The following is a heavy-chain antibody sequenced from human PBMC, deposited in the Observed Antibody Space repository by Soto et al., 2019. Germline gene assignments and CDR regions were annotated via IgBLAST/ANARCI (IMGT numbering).Heavy chain of an antibody. V-gene: IGHV1-46*01. CDR1: GYTFTSYY. D-gene: IGHD3-9*01. CDR2: INPSGGST. Sequence: ASVKVSCKASGYTFTSYYMHWVRQAPGQGLEWMGIINPSGGSTSYAQKSQGRVTMTRDTSTSTVYMELSSLRSEDTAVYYCARDGVRYFDWPKRDGWFDPWGQGTLVTVSS. CDR3: ARDGVRYFDWPKRDGWFDP. J-gene: IGHJ5*02.